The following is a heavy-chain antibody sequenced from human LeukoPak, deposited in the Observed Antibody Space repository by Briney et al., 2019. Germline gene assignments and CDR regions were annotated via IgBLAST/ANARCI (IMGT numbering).Heavy chain of an antibody. Sequence: ASVMVSCKTSGYTFTSYGISWVRQAPGQGLEWMGWINPNSGGTNYAQKFQGRVTMTRDTSISTAYMELSRLRSDDTAVYYCARSRFLASEYQLLKLSYFDYWGQGTLVTVSS. CDR3: ARSRFLASEYQLLKLSYFDY. CDR1: GYTFTSYG. D-gene: IGHD2-2*01. V-gene: IGHV1-2*02. CDR2: INPNSGGT. J-gene: IGHJ4*02.